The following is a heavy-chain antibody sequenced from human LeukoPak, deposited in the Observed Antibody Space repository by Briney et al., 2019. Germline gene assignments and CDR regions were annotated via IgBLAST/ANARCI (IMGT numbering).Heavy chain of an antibody. J-gene: IGHJ4*02. CDR3: AARPRSGYYSNY. CDR1: GGSISSSSYY. CDR2: IYYSGST. D-gene: IGHD3-22*01. Sequence: SETLSLTCTVSGGSISSSSYYWGWIRQPPGKGLEWIGSIYYSGSTYYNPSLKSRVTISVDTSKNQFSLKLSSVTAADTAVYYCAARPRSGYYSNYWGQGTLVTVSS. V-gene: IGHV4-39*01.